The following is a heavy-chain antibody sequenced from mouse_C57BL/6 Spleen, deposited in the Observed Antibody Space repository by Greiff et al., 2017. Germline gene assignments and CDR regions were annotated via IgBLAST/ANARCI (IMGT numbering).Heavy chain of an antibody. J-gene: IGHJ4*01. CDR3: ARGGYYSIRARDY. V-gene: IGHV5-4*03. Sequence: EVKLVESGGGLVKPGGSLKLSCAASGFTFSSYAMSWVRQTPEKRLEWVATISDGGSYTYYTDNVKGQFTISRDNAKNNLYLQMSHLKSEDTAMYYCARGGYYSIRARDYWGQGTSVTVSS. CDR2: ISDGGSYT. D-gene: IGHD2-3*01. CDR1: GFTFSSYA.